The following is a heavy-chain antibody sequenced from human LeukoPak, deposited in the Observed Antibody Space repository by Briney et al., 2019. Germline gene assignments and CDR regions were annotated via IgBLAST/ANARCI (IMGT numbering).Heavy chain of an antibody. D-gene: IGHD2-21*02. CDR1: GFTFSSYS. J-gene: IGHJ4*02. CDR3: ARGLAYCGGDCYEVDH. V-gene: IGHV3-48*02. Sequence: PGGSLRLSCAVSGFTFSSYSMNWVRQAPGKGLEWVSYISSSGYSIYYADSVKGRFTISRDNVKNSLYLHMNSLRDEDTAVYYCARGLAYCGGDCYEVDHWGQGTLVIVSS. CDR2: ISSSGYSI.